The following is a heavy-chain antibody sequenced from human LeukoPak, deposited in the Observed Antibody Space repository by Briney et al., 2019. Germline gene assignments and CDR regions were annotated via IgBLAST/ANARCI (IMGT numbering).Heavy chain of an antibody. D-gene: IGHD6-13*01. J-gene: IGHJ4*02. CDR2: IYTSGST. Sequence: SQTLSLTCTVSGGSISSGSYYWSWIRQPAGKGLEWIGRIYTSGSTNYNPSLKSRVTISVDTSKDQFSLKLSSVTAADTAVYYCAREGIAAAVMSWGQGTLVTVSS. CDR1: GGSISSGSYY. CDR3: AREGIAAAVMS. V-gene: IGHV4-61*02.